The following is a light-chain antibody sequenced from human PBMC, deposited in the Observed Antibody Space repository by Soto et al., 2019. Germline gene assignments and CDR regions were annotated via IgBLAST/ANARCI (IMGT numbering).Light chain of an antibody. CDR2: DAS. Sequence: EIVLTQSPATLSLSPGERATLSCRASQSVSSYLAWYQQKPGQAPRLLLYDASNRATGIPARFSGSGSGTDFTLSISSLEPEDFAVYDCQQRSNWPPIACGHGTRLESK. CDR1: QSVSSY. J-gene: IGKJ5*01. CDR3: QQRSNWPPIA. V-gene: IGKV3-11*01.